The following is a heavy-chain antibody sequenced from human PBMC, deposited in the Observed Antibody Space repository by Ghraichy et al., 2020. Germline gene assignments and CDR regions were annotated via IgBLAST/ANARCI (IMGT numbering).Heavy chain of an antibody. CDR3: ARGNWGVGMGYYFYY. D-gene: IGHD7-27*01. CDR1: GGTFSSYA. Sequence: SVKVSCKASGGTFSSYAISWVRQAPGQGLEWMGGIIPIFGTANYAQKFQGRVTITADESTSTAYMELSSLRSEDTAVYYCARGNWGVGMGYYFYYWGQGTLVTVSS. J-gene: IGHJ4*02. CDR2: IIPIFGTA. V-gene: IGHV1-69*13.